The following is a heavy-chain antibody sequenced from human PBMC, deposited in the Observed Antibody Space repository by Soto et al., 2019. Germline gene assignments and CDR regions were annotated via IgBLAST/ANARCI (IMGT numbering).Heavy chain of an antibody. J-gene: IGHJ6*02. CDR2: IIPILGET. V-gene: IGHV1-69*08. Sequence: QVQLVQSGAAVKKPGSSVRVSCKASGTIFSSYTISWVRQAPGQGLEWMGRIIPILGETNSAQKFQGRVTLTADKSTNTAYMELNSLRLEDTAVYYCARGLGGRMDDWGQGTKVTVSS. CDR1: GTIFSSYT. D-gene: IGHD3-16*01. CDR3: ARGLGGRMDD.